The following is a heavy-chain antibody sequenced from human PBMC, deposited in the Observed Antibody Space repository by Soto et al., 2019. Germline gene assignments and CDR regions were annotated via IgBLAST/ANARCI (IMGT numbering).Heavy chain of an antibody. V-gene: IGHV4-59*08. Sequence: SETLSLTCPVSGGSISSYYWSWIRQPPGKGLEWIGYMYYGGRTNYNPSLKSRVTISVDTSKMQVSLKLSSVTAADTAVYFCARGTHAPLIVRSSRVSWFAPWCQRTRATVSS. D-gene: IGHD1-26*01. CDR2: MYYGGRT. J-gene: IGHJ5*01. CDR1: GGSISSYY. CDR3: ARGTHAPLIVRSSRVSWFAP.